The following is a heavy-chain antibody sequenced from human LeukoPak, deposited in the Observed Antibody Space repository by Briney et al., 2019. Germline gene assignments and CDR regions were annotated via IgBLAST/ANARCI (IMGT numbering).Heavy chain of an antibody. CDR1: GGSFSGYY. J-gene: IGHJ4*02. V-gene: IGHV4-34*01. D-gene: IGHD6-19*01. CDR2: INHSGST. Sequence: SETLSLTCAVYGGSFSGYYWSWIRQPPGKGLEWIGEINHSGSTNYNPSLKSRVTISVDTSKNQFSLKLSSVTAADTAVYHCARVWLSSGWYGDYWGQGTLVTVSS. CDR3: ARVWLSSGWYGDY.